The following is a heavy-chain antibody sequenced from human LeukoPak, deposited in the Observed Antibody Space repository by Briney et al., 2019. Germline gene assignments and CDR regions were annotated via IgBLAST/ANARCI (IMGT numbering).Heavy chain of an antibody. Sequence: ASVNVSCKASGYTFTSYGISWVRQAPGQGLEWMGWISAYNGNTNYAQKLQGRVTMTTDTSTSTAYMELRSLGSDDTAVYYCARVGAVAGPQYFQHWGQGTLVTVSS. V-gene: IGHV1-18*01. CDR1: GYTFTSYG. J-gene: IGHJ1*01. D-gene: IGHD6-19*01. CDR2: ISAYNGNT. CDR3: ARVGAVAGPQYFQH.